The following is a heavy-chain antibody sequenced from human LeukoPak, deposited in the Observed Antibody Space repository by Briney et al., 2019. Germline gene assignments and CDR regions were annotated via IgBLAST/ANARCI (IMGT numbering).Heavy chain of an antibody. J-gene: IGHJ4*02. CDR2: IRSKAYGGTT. CDR3: TRDASAAVGAS. D-gene: IGHD6-19*01. CDR1: GFTFGDYA. V-gene: IGHV3-49*03. Sequence: PGGSLRLSCTASGFTFGDYAMSWFRQAPGKGLEWVGFIRSKAYGGTTEYAASVKGRFTISRDDSKSIAYLQMNSLKTEDAALYYCTRDASAAVGASWGQGTLVTVSS.